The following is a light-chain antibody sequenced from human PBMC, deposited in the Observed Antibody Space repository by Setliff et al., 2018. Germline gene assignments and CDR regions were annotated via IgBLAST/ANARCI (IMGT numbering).Light chain of an antibody. Sequence: QSVLTQPRSVSGSPGQSVTISCTGTSSDVGGYNYVSWYQQHPGKAPKVMIYDVSKRPSGVPDRFSGSKSGNTASLTISGLQAEDEAEYYCCSYAGSYTYVLGTGTKVTVL. CDR1: SSDVGGYNY. CDR3: CSYAGSYTYV. J-gene: IGLJ1*01. CDR2: DVS. V-gene: IGLV2-11*01.